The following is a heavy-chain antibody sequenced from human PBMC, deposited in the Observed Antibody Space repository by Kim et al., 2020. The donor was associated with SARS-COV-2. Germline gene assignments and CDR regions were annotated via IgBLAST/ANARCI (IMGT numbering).Heavy chain of an antibody. CDR3: ARQVINYDFWSGYYQGPIGV. CDR1: GGSISSSSYY. J-gene: IGHJ6*02. D-gene: IGHD3-3*01. V-gene: IGHV4-39*01. CDR2: IYYSGST. Sequence: SETQSLTCTVSGGSISSSSYYWGWIRQPPGKGLEWIGSIYYSGSTYYNPSLKSRVTISVDTSKNQFSLKLSSVTAADTAVYYCARQVINYDFWSGYYQGPIGVWGQGTTVTVSS.